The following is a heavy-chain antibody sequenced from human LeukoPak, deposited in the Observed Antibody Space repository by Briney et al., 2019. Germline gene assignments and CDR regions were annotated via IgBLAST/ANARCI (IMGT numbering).Heavy chain of an antibody. Sequence: SETLSLTCAVYGGSFSGYYWSWIRQPPGKGLEWIGYIYSSGSTNYNPSLKSRVTMSVDTSKNQFSLKVNSVTAADTAVYYCARVYDSGSQAYFYYMDVWGKGTTVTISS. CDR1: GGSFSGYY. J-gene: IGHJ6*03. D-gene: IGHD3-10*01. CDR2: IYSSGST. CDR3: ARVYDSGSQAYFYYMDV. V-gene: IGHV4-59*01.